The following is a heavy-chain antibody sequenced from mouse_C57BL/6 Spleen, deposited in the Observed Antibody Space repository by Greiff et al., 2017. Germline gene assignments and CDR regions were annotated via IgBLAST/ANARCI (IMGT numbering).Heavy chain of an antibody. CDR2: IDPETGGT. Sequence: QVQLKESGAELVRPGASVTLSCKASGYTFTDYEMHWVKQTPVHGLEWIGAIDPETGGTAYNQKFKGKAILTADKSSSTAYMELRSLTSEDSAVYYCTRWGAQARYYYAMDYWGQGTSVTVSS. J-gene: IGHJ4*01. V-gene: IGHV1-15*01. CDR3: TRWGAQARYYYAMDY. D-gene: IGHD3-2*02. CDR1: GYTFTDYE.